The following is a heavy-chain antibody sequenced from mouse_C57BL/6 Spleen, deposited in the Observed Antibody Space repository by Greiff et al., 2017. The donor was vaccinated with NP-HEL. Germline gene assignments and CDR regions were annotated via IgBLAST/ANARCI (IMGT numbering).Heavy chain of an antibody. CDR3: ASGTTTVVATPFDY. Sequence: QVQLKESGAELARPGASVKLSCKASGYTFTSYGISWVKQRTGQGLEWIGEIYPRSGHTYYNEKFKGKATLTADKSSSTAYMELRSLTSEDSAVYFCASGTTTVVATPFDYWGQGTTLTVSS. CDR2: IYPRSGHT. D-gene: IGHD1-1*01. V-gene: IGHV1-81*01. CDR1: GYTFTSYG. J-gene: IGHJ2*01.